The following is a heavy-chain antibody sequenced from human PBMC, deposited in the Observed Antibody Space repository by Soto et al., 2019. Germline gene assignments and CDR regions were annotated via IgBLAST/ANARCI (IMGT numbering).Heavy chain of an antibody. Sequence: QVQLVQSGAEVKKPGASVKVSCKASGYTFTSYYMHWVRQAPGQGLEGMGIINPSGGSKSYAQKLQGRVTMNGDTSTSTVYMELISLISEDTAVYYCARVYCSSTSCSNGFDHLGQGPLVTVSS. V-gene: IGHV1-46*04. D-gene: IGHD2-2*01. CDR1: GYTFTSYY. CDR3: ARVYCSSTSCSNGFDH. J-gene: IGHJ5*02. CDR2: INPSGGSK.